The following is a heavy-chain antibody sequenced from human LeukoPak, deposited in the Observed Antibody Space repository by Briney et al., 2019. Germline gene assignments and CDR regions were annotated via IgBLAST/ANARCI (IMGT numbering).Heavy chain of an antibody. CDR1: GFTFSSYT. J-gene: IGHJ4*02. V-gene: IGHV3-21*01. Sequence: GGSLRLSCAASGFTFSSYTMKWVRQTPGKGLEWVSSISSSSSYIYQADSVKGRFTISRDNAKNSLYLQMNSLRAEDTAVYYCARVVWGQLTYYFDYWGQGTLVTVSS. CDR2: ISSSSSYI. CDR3: ARVVWGQLTYYFDY. D-gene: IGHD3-16*01.